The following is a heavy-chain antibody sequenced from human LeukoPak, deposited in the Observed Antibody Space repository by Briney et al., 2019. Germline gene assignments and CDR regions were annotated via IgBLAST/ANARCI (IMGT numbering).Heavy chain of an antibody. V-gene: IGHV4-59*01. Sequence: SETLSLTCTVSGGSISSYYWSWIRQPPGKGLEWIGYIYYSGSTNYNPSLTSRVTISVDTSKNQFSLKLSSVTAADTAVYYCARGSYNWNYEGYFDYWGQGTLVTVSS. D-gene: IGHD1-7*01. CDR2: IYYSGST. CDR3: ARGSYNWNYEGYFDY. J-gene: IGHJ4*02. CDR1: GGSISSYY.